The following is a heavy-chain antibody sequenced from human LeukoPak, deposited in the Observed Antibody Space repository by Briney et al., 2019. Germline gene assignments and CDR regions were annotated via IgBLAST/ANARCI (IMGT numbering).Heavy chain of an antibody. CDR2: ISSSGSTI. CDR3: VRSVSYYREVNY. D-gene: IGHD1-26*01. CDR1: GFTFSHYE. J-gene: IGHJ4*02. Sequence: PGGSLRLSCAASGFTFSHYEMNWVRQAPGKGLEWVSYISSSGSTIYYADSVKGRFTISRENAKNSLSLQMNSLRAEDAAVYYCVRSVSYYREVNYWGQGTLVTVSS. V-gene: IGHV3-48*03.